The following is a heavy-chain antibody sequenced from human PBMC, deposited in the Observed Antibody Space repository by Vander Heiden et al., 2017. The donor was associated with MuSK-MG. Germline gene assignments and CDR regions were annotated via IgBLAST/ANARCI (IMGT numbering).Heavy chain of an antibody. D-gene: IGHD3-22*01. CDR2: LSYGGRT. Sequence: QLQVQESGPGLVKPSETLSPTCTVSSHSTRSSLYFWGWIRQPPGRGLEWIATLSYGGRTYFNPSLRSRVTISVDTSKNQFSMNLTSVTAADTALYYCARHLDYSGFYSIGDPFDIWGPGTMVTVSS. CDR3: ARHLDYSGFYSIGDPFDI. J-gene: IGHJ3*02. CDR1: SHSTRSSLYF. V-gene: IGHV4-39*01.